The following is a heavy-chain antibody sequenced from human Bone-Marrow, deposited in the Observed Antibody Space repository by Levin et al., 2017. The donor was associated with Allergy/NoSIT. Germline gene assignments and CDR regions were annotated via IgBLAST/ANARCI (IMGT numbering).Heavy chain of an antibody. CDR3: ARSRGYCSSSSCYYYWFDS. J-gene: IGHJ5*01. CDR2: IFSDYKT. CDR1: GFSLTDAGMG. V-gene: IGHV2-26*02. D-gene: IGHD2-2*03. Sequence: SGPTLVKPAETLTLTCTVSGFSLTDAGMGVSWIRQPPGKALEWLADIFSDYKTSFNTSLETRLSIAKDTSKSQVVLTMTNLDPMDTGTYHCARSRGYCSSSSCYYYWFDSWGPGTRVTVSS.